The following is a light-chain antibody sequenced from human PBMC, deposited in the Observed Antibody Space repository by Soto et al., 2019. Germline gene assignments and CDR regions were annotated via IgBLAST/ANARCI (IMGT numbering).Light chain of an antibody. J-gene: IGKJ4*01. V-gene: IGKV3-11*01. Sequence: EIVLTQSPATLSLSPGERATLSCRASESVSRYLAWYQQKPGQAPRLLIYDTSNRATGIPTRFTGSGSGTDFTLTISSLDPEDFAVYYCQQRSIWPPVFGGGTKVEIK. CDR3: QQRSIWPPV. CDR1: ESVSRY. CDR2: DTS.